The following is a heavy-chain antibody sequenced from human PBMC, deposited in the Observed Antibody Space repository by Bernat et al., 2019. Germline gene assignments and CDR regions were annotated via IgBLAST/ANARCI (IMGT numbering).Heavy chain of an antibody. CDR3: ARGLEGAWYAVVL. CDR2: IYYSGST. J-gene: IGHJ4*02. CDR1: GGSISSYY. Sequence: QVQLQESGPGLVKPSETLSLTCTVSGGSISSYYWSWIRQPPGKGLEWIGYIYYSGSTNYNPSLKSRVTISVDTSKNQFSLKLSSVTAADTAVYYCARGLEGAWYAVVLWGQGTLVTVSS. D-gene: IGHD2-15*01. V-gene: IGHV4-59*01.